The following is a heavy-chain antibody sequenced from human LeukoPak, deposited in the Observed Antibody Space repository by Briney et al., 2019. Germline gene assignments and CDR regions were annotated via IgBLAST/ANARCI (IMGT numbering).Heavy chain of an antibody. J-gene: IGHJ4*02. CDR3: ARDPSGDFDY. Sequence: PGGSLRLSCAASGFTVRTNYMSWVRQAPGKGLEWVPVIYSGGSTYYADSVKGRFTISRDNSKNTLYLQMNSLRAEDTAVYYCARDPSGDFDYWGQGTLVTVSS. D-gene: IGHD1-26*01. CDR2: IYSGGST. V-gene: IGHV3-66*02. CDR1: GFTVRTNY.